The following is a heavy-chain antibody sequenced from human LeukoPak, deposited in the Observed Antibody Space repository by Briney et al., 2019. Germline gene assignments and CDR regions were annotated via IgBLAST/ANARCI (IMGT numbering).Heavy chain of an antibody. J-gene: IGHJ6*04. D-gene: IGHD3-10*01. Sequence: ESLKISCKGSGYSFTSYWIGWVRQMPGKGLEWMGIIYPGDSDTRYSPSFQGQVTISADKSISTAYLQWSSLKASDTAMYYCARLLLWFGELPYGMDVWGKGSTVTVSS. V-gene: IGHV5-51*01. CDR2: IYPGDSDT. CDR3: ARLLLWFGELPYGMDV. CDR1: GYSFTSYW.